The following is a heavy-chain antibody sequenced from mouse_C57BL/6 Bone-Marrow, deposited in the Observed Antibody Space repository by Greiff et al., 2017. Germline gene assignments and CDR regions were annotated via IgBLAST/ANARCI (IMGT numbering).Heavy chain of an antibody. CDR1: GYTFTDYE. J-gene: IGHJ2*01. CDR2: IDPETGGT. Sequence: QVQLQQSGAELVRPGASVTLSCKASGYTFTDYEMHWVKQTPVHGLEWIGAIDPETGGTAYNQKFKGKAILTADKSSSTAYMELRSLTSEDSAVYYCTRGAYYFDDWGQGTTLTVSS. CDR3: TRGAYYFDD. V-gene: IGHV1-15*01.